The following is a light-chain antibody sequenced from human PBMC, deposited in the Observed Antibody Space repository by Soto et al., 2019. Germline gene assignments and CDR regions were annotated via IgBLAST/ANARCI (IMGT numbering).Light chain of an antibody. V-gene: IGKV3-11*01. CDR2: DPS. CDR3: QQRSKWLT. J-gene: IGKJ4*01. CDR1: QSVSSY. Sequence: EIVLTQSPAPLSLSPGERATLSCSASQSVSSYLAWYQQKPGQAPRLLIYDPSTRATGNPARFSGSGSGTDCAVTIGSLEPEDFAVFYCQQRSKWLTFRGRTKVEFK.